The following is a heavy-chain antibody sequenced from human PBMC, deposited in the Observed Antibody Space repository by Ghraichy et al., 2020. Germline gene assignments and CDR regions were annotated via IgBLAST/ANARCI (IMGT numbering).Heavy chain of an antibody. Sequence: GGSLRLSCASSGFTFSSYTMSWVRQAPGKGLEWVSAIRNDGDVGGGDVTYYADSVKGRFTISRDNSKNTLYLQMSSLRAEDTAVYYCARVVWPLSIDMAFDYWGQGTLVTVSS. V-gene: IGHV3-23*01. CDR2: IRNDGDVGGGDVT. CDR3: ARVVWPLSIDMAFDY. J-gene: IGHJ4*02. D-gene: IGHD5-24*01. CDR1: GFTFSSYT.